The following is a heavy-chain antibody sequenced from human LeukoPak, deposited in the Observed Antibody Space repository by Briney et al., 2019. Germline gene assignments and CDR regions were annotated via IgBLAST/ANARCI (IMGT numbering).Heavy chain of an antibody. CDR3: ARVRIVGSTYDAFDI. V-gene: IGHV3-30-3*01. CDR2: ISYDGTTK. Sequence: GGSLRLSCAASGFTFSTYAMHWVRQAPWKGLEWVAFISYDGTTKYHADSVNGRFTISRDNYKNTLYLQMNTLRAEDTAVYCCARVRIVGSTYDAFDIWGQGTMVTVSS. J-gene: IGHJ3*02. CDR1: GFTFSTYA. D-gene: IGHD1-26*01.